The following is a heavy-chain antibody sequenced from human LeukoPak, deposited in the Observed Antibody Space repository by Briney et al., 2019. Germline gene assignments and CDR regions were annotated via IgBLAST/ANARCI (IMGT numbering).Heavy chain of an antibody. CDR1: GFTFSSYG. D-gene: IGHD6-19*01. CDR3: SKEVLGSGGWYLDY. CDR2: IRYDGSNK. J-gene: IGHJ4*02. Sequence: PGGSLRLSCAASGFTFSSYGMHWVRQAPGKGLEWVAFIRYDGSNKYYADSVKGRFTISRDNSKNTLYLLMNSLRAEDTAVYYCSKEVLGSGGWYLDYWGQGTLVTVSS. V-gene: IGHV3-30*02.